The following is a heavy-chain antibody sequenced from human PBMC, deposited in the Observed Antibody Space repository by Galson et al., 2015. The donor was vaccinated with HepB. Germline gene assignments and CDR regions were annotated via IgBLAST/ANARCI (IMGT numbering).Heavy chain of an antibody. D-gene: IGHD4-17*01. CDR2: INYSGGT. V-gene: IGHV4-59*12. Sequence: SETLSLTCTVSSGSMSGDYWSWIRQPPGKGLEWIGQINYSGGTNYKPSLKSRLTISKDTSKRQFSLRLSSVTAADTAVYYCVRAVSQGFPERFETWGLGRLFTVSS. J-gene: IGHJ5*02. CDR1: SGSMSGDY. CDR3: VRAVSQGFPERFET.